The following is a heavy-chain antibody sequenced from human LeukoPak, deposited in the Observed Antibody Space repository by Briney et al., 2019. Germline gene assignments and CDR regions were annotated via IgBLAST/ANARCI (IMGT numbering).Heavy chain of an antibody. CDR1: GYNFTNYW. V-gene: IGHV5-51*01. CDR3: ARQQGEQQLVGNAFDI. CDR2: IYPGDSDT. J-gene: IGHJ3*02. D-gene: IGHD6-13*01. Sequence: KCGESPKISCKGFGYNFTNYWIGWVRQMPGKGLEWMGIIYPGDSDTRYSPSFQGQVTISADKSISTAYLQWSSLKASDTAIYYCARQQGEQQLVGNAFDIWGQGTMVTVSS.